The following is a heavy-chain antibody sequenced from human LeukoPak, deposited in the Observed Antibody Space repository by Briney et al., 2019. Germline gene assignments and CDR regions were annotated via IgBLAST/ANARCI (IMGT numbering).Heavy chain of an antibody. CDR2: INTDGNIT. Sequence: GGSLRLSCEGSAFIFSGHWMNWVRQTPGKGPVWVSRINTDGNITTYADSVKGRFTISRDSAKNALYLQMNSLRAEDTAVYYCTRELSGSSSRHFDYWGQGTLVTVSS. D-gene: IGHD6-13*01. CDR1: AFIFSGHW. CDR3: TRELSGSSSRHFDY. V-gene: IGHV3-74*01. J-gene: IGHJ4*02.